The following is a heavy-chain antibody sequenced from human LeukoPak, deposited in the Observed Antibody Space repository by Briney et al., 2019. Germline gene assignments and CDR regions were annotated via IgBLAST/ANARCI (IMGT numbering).Heavy chain of an antibody. J-gene: IGHJ3*02. Sequence: ASVKVSCKASGGTFSSYAISWVRQAPGQGLEWMGGIIPIFGTANYAQKFQGRVTITADESTSTAHMELSSLRSEDTAVYYCAREHPRGGAFDIWGQGTMVTVSS. CDR3: AREHPRGGAFDI. CDR2: IIPIFGTA. D-gene: IGHD6-25*01. V-gene: IGHV1-69*13. CDR1: GGTFSSYA.